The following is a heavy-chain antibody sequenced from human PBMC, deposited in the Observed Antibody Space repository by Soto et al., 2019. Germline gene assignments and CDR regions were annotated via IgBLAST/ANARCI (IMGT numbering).Heavy chain of an antibody. CDR2: IIPIFGTA. CDR1: GGTFSSYA. CDR3: ARQVDTAMDPYYYYGMDV. J-gene: IGHJ6*02. V-gene: IGHV1-69*06. D-gene: IGHD5-18*01. Sequence: GASVKVSCKASGGTFSSYAISWVRQAPGQGLEWMGGIIPIFGTANYAQKFQGRVTITADKSTSTAYMELSSLRSEDTAVYYCARQVDTAMDPYYYYGMDVWGQGTTVTVSS.